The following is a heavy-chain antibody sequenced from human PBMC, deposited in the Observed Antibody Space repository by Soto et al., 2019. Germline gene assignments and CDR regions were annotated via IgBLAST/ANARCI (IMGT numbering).Heavy chain of an antibody. V-gene: IGHV3-15*01. CDR2: IKSKTDGGTT. CDR3: TTVGVVVTANAFDI. CDR1: GFTFSNAW. J-gene: IGHJ3*02. Sequence: LRLSCAASGFTFSNAWMSWVRQARGKGLEWVGRIKSKTDGGTTDYAAPVKGRFTISRDDSKNTLYLQMNSLKTEDTAVYYCTTVGVVVTANAFDIWGQGTMVTVSS. D-gene: IGHD2-21*02.